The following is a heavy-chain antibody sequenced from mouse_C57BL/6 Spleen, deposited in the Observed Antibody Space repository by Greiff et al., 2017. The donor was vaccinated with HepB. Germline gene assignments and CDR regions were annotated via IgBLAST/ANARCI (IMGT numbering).Heavy chain of an antibody. CDR3: ARYMEPYYFDY. D-gene: IGHD1-1*02. J-gene: IGHJ2*01. Sequence: VQLQQSGPELVKPGASVKISCKASGYAFSSSWMNWVKQRPGKGLEWIGRIYPGDGDTNYNGKFKGKATLTADKSSSTAYMQLSSLTSEDSAVYCCARYMEPYYFDYWGQGTTLTVSS. V-gene: IGHV1-82*01. CDR1: GYAFSSSW. CDR2: IYPGDGDT.